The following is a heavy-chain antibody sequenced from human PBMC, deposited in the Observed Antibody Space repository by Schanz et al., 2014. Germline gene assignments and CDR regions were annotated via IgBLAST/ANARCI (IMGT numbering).Heavy chain of an antibody. CDR3: ARDHRNPGGNMDV. CDR1: GFSFSDYG. J-gene: IGHJ6*02. Sequence: QVQLVESGGGMVQPGRSLRLSCAGSGFSFSDYGMHWVRQAPGKGLEWVALISYDGINKYYADSVKGRFTISRDNSKNTLYLQMNSLRVEDTAVYYCARDHRNPGGNMDVWGQGTTVTVSS. CDR2: ISYDGINK. V-gene: IGHV3-30*03.